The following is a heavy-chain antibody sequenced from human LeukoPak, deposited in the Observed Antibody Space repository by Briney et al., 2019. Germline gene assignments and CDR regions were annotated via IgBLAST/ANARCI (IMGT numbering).Heavy chain of an antibody. D-gene: IGHD6-6*01. Sequence: GRSLRLSCAASGFTFSSYAMHWVRQAPGKGLEWVAVTSYDGSNKYYADSVKGRFTISRDNSKNTLYLQMNSLRAEDTAVYYCARVTSPYYFDYWGQGTLVTVSS. CDR3: ARVTSPYYFDY. CDR1: GFTFSSYA. J-gene: IGHJ4*02. CDR2: TSYDGSNK. V-gene: IGHV3-30*04.